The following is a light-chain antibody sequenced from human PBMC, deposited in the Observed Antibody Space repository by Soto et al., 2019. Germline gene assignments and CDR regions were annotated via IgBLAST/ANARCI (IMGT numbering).Light chain of an antibody. J-gene: IGKJ2*02. Sequence: DIQMTQSPSSLSASVGDRVTITCQASQDISNYLSWFQQKPGKAPKLLIYDASNLETGVPSRFSGSGSGTDFTFTISSLQPEDIATYYCQQYDNLLSTFGQGTKLEIK. CDR2: DAS. CDR3: QQYDNLLST. V-gene: IGKV1-33*01. CDR1: QDISNY.